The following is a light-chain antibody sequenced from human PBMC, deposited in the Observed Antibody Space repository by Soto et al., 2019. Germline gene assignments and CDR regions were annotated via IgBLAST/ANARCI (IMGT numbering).Light chain of an antibody. J-gene: IGLJ1*01. V-gene: IGLV2-14*01. CDR2: DVT. Sequence: QSVLTQPASVSASPGQSTTISCTGTSGDVGGYNFVSWYQQYPGKAPMLMIHDVTDRPSGVSIRFSGSKSGTTASLTISVLQPEGEADYYCCSYASSTSSVFGTGTKDTGL. CDR1: SGDVGGYNF. CDR3: CSYASSTSSV.